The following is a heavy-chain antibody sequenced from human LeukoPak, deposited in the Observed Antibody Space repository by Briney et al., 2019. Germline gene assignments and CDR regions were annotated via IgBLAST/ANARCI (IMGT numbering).Heavy chain of an antibody. V-gene: IGHV4-30-2*01. CDR1: GGSISSGGYS. Sequence: SQTLSLTCAVSGGSISSGGYSWSWIRQPPGKGLEWIGYIYHSGSTYYNPSLKSRVTISVDTSKNQFSLKLSSVTAADTAVYYCARGQHYYHYYYGMDVWGQGTTVTVSS. CDR2: IYHSGST. J-gene: IGHJ6*02. CDR3: ARGQHYYHYYYGMDV. D-gene: IGHD3-3*02.